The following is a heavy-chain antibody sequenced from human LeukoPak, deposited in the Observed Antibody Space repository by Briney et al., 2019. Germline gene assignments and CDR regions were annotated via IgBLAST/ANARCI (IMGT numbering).Heavy chain of an antibody. J-gene: IGHJ6*02. CDR1: GFTFSSYG. Sequence: GGSLRLSCAASGFTFSSYGMHWVRQAPGKGLEWVAVISYDGSNKYYADSVKGRFTISRDNSKNTLYLQMNSLRAEDTAVYYCAKEDGSSMSLYYYYGMDVWGQGTTVTVSS. V-gene: IGHV3-30*18. CDR2: ISYDGSNK. CDR3: AKEDGSSMSLYYYYGMDV. D-gene: IGHD6-6*01.